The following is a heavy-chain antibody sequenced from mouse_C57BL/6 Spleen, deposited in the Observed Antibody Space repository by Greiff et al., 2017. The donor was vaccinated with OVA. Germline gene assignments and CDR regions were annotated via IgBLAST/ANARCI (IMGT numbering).Heavy chain of an antibody. CDR3: ARPLYYYGRLYYAMDY. J-gene: IGHJ4*01. CDR1: GFTFSDYG. D-gene: IGHD1-1*01. V-gene: IGHV5-17*01. Sequence: EVKVVESGGGLVKPGGSLKLSCAASGFTFSDYGMHWVRQAPEKGLEWVAYISSGSSTIYYADTVKGRFTISRDNAKNTLFLQMTSLRSEDTAMYYCARPLYYYGRLYYAMDYWGQGTSVTVSS. CDR2: ISSGSSTI.